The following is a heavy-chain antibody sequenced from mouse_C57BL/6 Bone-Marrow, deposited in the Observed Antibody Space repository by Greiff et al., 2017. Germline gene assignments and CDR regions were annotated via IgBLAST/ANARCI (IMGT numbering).Heavy chain of an antibody. V-gene: IGHV5-12*01. CDR1: GFTFSDYY. CDR3: ARHHRPDYKRGYYYAMDY. D-gene: IGHD2-4*01. Sequence: EVHLVESGGGLVQPGGSLKLSCAASGFTFSDYYMYWVRQTPERRLEWVAYISNGGGSTYYPDTVKGRFTMSGDNAKNTLYMQMSRLKSEATAMFYCARHHRPDYKRGYYYAMDYWGQGTSVTVSS. CDR2: ISNGGGST. J-gene: IGHJ4*01.